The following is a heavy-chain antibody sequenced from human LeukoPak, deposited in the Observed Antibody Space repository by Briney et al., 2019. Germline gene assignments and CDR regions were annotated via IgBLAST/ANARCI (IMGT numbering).Heavy chain of an antibody. Sequence: GGSLRLSCVASGFTFSSSSMNWVRQAPGKGLEWVSYITISSSTTYYADSVKGRFTISRDNANNSLYLQMNSLRAEDTAVYYWGEGPPPHYYMDVWGKGTTVTVSS. J-gene: IGHJ6*03. D-gene: IGHD3-16*01. V-gene: IGHV3-48*01. CDR2: ITISSSTT. CDR1: GFTFSSSS. CDR3: GEGPPPHYYMDV.